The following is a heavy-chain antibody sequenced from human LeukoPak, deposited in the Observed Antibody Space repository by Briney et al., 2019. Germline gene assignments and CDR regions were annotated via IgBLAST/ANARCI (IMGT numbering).Heavy chain of an antibody. V-gene: IGHV3-23*01. D-gene: IGHD1-1*01. CDR3: AYTGFTPLAYFDC. J-gene: IGHJ4*02. Sequence: PGGSLRLSCATSGFTLSSFAMAWVRQTPGKGLQWVAAISASSGDYIFYEDSVKGRFTISRDNSKSTVYLEMRDVRAEDTATYFCAYTGFTPLAYFDCWGQGALVTVSS. CDR2: ISASSGDYI. CDR1: GFTLSSFA.